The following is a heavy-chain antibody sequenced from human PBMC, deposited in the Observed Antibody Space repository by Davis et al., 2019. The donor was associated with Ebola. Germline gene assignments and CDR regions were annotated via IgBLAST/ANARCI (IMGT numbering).Heavy chain of an antibody. V-gene: IGHV3-30*03. CDR2: ISYDGSNK. D-gene: IGHD3-10*01. CDR1: GFTFSSYG. CDR3: ARGFGMVRGVEY. J-gene: IGHJ4*02. Sequence: GESLKISCAASGFTFSSYGMHWVRQAPGKGLEWVAVISYDGSNKYYADSVKGRFTISRDNSKNTLYLQMNSLRAEDTAVYYCARGFGMVRGVEYWGQGTLVTVSS.